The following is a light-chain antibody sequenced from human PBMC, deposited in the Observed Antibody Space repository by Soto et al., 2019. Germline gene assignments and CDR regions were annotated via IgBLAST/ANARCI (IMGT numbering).Light chain of an antibody. CDR2: DAY. CDR3: QQGHMWHIT. J-gene: IGKJ5*01. V-gene: IGKV3-11*01. CDR1: QTLSYN. Sequence: EIVMTQSLATLSVSPRETATLTCSSSQTLSYNFAWYQQQPGQAPRLLIYDAYNRATGIPPRFSGSGSGTDFALTINSLEPEDSAVYYCQQGHMWHITFRQGTRLEIK.